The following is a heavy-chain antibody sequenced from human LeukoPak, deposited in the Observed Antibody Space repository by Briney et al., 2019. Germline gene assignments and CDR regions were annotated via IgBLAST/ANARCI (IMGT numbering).Heavy chain of an antibody. CDR2: INHSGST. Sequence: SETLSLTCAVYGGSFSGYYWSWIRQPPGKGLEWIGEINHSGSTNYNPSLKSRVTISVDTSKNQFSLKLSSVTAADTAVYYCARGSYDYIWGSYSHLRHGFGYWGQGTLVTVSS. J-gene: IGHJ4*02. CDR1: GGSFSGYY. CDR3: ARGSYDYIWGSYSHLRHGFGY. D-gene: IGHD3-16*01. V-gene: IGHV4-34*01.